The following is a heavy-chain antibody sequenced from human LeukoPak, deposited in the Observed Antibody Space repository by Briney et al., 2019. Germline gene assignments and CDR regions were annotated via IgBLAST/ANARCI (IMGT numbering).Heavy chain of an antibody. CDR2: ISGSGGKT. V-gene: IGHV3-23*01. J-gene: IGHJ4*02. D-gene: IGHD5-12*01. Sequence: PGGSLRLSCAASGFTFSSHAISWVRQAPGKGLEWVSTISGSGGKTYYADSVKGRFTISRDNSKNTLYLQMNSLRADDTAVYYCAKKWRQPVPPYLDYWGQGNRVTVSS. CDR1: GFTFSSHA. CDR3: AKKWRQPVPPYLDY.